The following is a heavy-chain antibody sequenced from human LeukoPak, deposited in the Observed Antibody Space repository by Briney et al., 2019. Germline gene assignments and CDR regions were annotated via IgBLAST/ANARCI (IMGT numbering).Heavy chain of an antibody. Sequence: SGGSLRLSCAASGFTFSTYSMTWVRQAPGKGLEWVSIISSGSSAIFSADALKGRFTISRDDAKNLLYLDMNSLRAEDTAVYYCARGHTAVTRHFDFWGQGTLVTVSS. J-gene: IGHJ4*02. V-gene: IGHV3-21*01. CDR1: GFTFSTYS. D-gene: IGHD4-17*01. CDR3: ARGHTAVTRHFDF. CDR2: ISSGSSAI.